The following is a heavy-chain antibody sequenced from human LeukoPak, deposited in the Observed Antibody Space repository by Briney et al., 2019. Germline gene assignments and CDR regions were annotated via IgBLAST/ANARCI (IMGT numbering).Heavy chain of an antibody. D-gene: IGHD3-10*01. Sequence: SVKLSCKVATGTFSSYTISWVRQAPGQGLEWIGTILPILGIANYAQKFPGRLRLTAGKSTSTAYMELSSLRSEDTAVYYCAGGDYGSGSYLKDYWGQGTLVTVSS. CDR3: AGGDYGSGSYLKDY. J-gene: IGHJ4*02. CDR1: TGTFSSYT. CDR2: ILPILGIA. V-gene: IGHV1-69*02.